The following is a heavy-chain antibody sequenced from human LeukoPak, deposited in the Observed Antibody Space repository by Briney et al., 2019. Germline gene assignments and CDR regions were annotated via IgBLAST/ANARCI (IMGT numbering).Heavy chain of an antibody. CDR2: MNPDSGNT. D-gene: IGHD5-24*01. Sequence: ASVKVSCKASGYTFTKYDMNWVRQAIGQGLEWMGWMNPDSGNTGYAQKFQGRVTMTRDTSTSTAYMELSSLGSEDTAVYYCARGVRDGYKPANWGQGTLVTVSS. V-gene: IGHV1-8*01. J-gene: IGHJ4*02. CDR3: ARGVRDGYKPAN. CDR1: GYTFTKYD.